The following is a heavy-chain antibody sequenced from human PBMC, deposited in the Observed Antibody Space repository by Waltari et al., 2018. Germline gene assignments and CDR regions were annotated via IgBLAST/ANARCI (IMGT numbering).Heavy chain of an antibody. V-gene: IGHV3-48*02. CDR2: SSSTI. CDR1: GFTFSSY. D-gene: IGHD3-16*02. Sequence: EVQLVESGGGLVQPGGSLRLSCAASGFTFSSYSSSSTIYYADSVKGRFTIYRDNAKNSLYLQMNSLGDEDTAVYYCARESSYDYVWGSYRGHFDYWGQGTLVTVSS. CDR3: ARESSYDYVWGSYRGHFDY. J-gene: IGHJ4*02.